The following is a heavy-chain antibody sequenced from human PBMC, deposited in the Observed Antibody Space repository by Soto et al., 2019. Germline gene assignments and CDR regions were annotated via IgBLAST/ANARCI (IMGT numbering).Heavy chain of an antibody. J-gene: IGHJ4*02. Sequence: QVQLQQWGAGLLKPSETLSLTCAVYGGSFSGYYWSWIRQPPGKGLEWIGEINHSGSTNYNPSLKSRVTISVDMSKNQCSLKLSSVTAADTAVYYCARGGRQQLIPTPISYKIDYWGQVTLVTVSS. V-gene: IGHV4-34*01. CDR2: INHSGST. CDR3: ARGGRQQLIPTPISYKIDY. D-gene: IGHD6-13*01. CDR1: GGSFSGYY.